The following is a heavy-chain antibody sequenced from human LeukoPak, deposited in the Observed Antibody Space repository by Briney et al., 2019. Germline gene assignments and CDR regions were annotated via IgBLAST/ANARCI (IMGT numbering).Heavy chain of an antibody. J-gene: IGHJ6*03. CDR3: ARRARGGGEPYYYYYMDV. CDR1: GGSITTSPYS. D-gene: IGHD3-10*01. V-gene: IGHV4-39*01. CDR2: IFYSGGT. Sequence: SETLSLTCSVSGGSITTSPYSWGWIRQAPGGGLEWIGNIFYSGGTDYNPSLKSRVTISLDTPNNQFSLRLRPVTATDTAVYFCARRARGGGEPYYYYYMDVWGEGTTVTVSS.